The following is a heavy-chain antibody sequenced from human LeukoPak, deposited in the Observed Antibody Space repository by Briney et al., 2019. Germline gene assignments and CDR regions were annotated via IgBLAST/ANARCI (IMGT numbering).Heavy chain of an antibody. D-gene: IGHD3-16*02. CDR1: GGSISSSTYY. J-gene: IGHJ3*02. CDR2: NYYSGST. V-gene: IGHV4-39*01. CDR3: ARFRVGDYVWGSYRYEVGAFDI. Sequence: SETLSLTCTVSGGSISSSTYYWGWTRQPPGKGLEWVGRNYYSGSTYYNPSLKSRVTISVDTSKNQFSLKLSSVTAADTAVYYCARFRVGDYVWGSYRYEVGAFDIWGQGTMVTVSS.